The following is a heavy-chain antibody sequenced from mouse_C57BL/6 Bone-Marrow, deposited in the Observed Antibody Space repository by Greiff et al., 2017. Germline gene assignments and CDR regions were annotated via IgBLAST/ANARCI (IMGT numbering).Heavy chain of an antibody. CDR2: INPYNGGT. J-gene: IGHJ3*01. V-gene: IGHV1-19*01. D-gene: IGHD1-1*01. Sequence: VQLQQSGPVLVKPGASVKMSCKASGYTFTDYYMNWVKQSHGKSLEWIGVINPYNGGTSYNQKFQGKATLTVDKSSSTAYMELNSLTSEDSAVYYCAREYYYGSSYGFAYWGQGTLVTVSA. CDR1: GYTFTDYY. CDR3: AREYYYGSSYGFAY.